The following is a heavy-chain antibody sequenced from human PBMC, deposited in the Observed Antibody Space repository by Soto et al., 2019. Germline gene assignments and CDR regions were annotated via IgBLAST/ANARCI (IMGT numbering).Heavy chain of an antibody. CDR1: GFTFSSYA. D-gene: IGHD6-6*01. V-gene: IGHV3-30-3*01. J-gene: IGHJ6*02. Sequence: GGSLRLSCAASGFTFSSYAMHWVRQAPGKGLEWVAVISYDGSNKYYADSVKGRFTISRDNSKNTLYLQMNSLRAEDTAVYYCALINGYSSSAGGGNYYYGMDVWGQGTTVTVSS. CDR2: ISYDGSNK. CDR3: ALINGYSSSAGGGNYYYGMDV.